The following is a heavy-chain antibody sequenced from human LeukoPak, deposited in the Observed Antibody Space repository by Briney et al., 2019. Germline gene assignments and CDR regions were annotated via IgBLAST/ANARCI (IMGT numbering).Heavy chain of an antibody. CDR2: IYYSGST. V-gene: IGHV4-31*03. CDR3: ASHGSGSYYRYFDL. Sequence: PSLTLSLICTVSGGSVSSGGYYWSWIRQHPGKGLEWIGYIYYSGSTYYNPSLKSRVTISEDTSKNQSSLRLSSVTAADTAVYYCASHGSGSYYRYFDLWGRGTLVTVSS. J-gene: IGHJ2*01. CDR1: GGSVSSGGYY. D-gene: IGHD3-10*01.